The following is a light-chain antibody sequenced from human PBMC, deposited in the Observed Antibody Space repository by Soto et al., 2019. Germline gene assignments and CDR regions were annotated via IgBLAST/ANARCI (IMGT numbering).Light chain of an antibody. V-gene: IGKV3-11*01. J-gene: IGKJ2*01. Sequence: EIVLTQSPATLSLSPGERATLSCSASQSVGTFLAWYQQKPCQAPRLIIYDASNRATGIPARFSGTGSGTDFARAISSVEPEDFAVYYCQHRTNWPRTFGQVTKLDIK. CDR2: DAS. CDR3: QHRTNWPRT. CDR1: QSVGTF.